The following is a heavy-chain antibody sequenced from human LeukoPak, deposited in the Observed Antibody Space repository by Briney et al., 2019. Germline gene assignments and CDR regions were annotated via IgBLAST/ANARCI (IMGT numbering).Heavy chain of an antibody. CDR2: TSYDGSKK. D-gene: IGHD2-2*01. CDR1: GFTFSSYA. CDR3: ARDTTGYCSSTSCHVYFQH. V-gene: IGHV3-30*04. J-gene: IGHJ1*01. Sequence: PGGSLRLSCAASGFTFSSYAMHWVRHAPGKGLEWVAVTSYDGSKKFYADSVKGRFTISRDISKNTLYLQINSLRAEDTAVYYCARDTTGYCSSTSCHVYFQHWGQGTLVTVSS.